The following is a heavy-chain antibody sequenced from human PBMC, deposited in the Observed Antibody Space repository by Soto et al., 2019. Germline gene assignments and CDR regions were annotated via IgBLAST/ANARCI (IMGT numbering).Heavy chain of an antibody. CDR3: ARDPPFSIHSRVGYFDY. CDR2: ISYDGSNK. CDR1: GFTFSSYA. D-gene: IGHD3-3*01. V-gene: IGHV3-30-3*01. Sequence: PGGSLRLSCAASGFTFSSYAMHWVRQAPGKGLEWVAVISYDGSNKYYADSVKGRFTISRDNSKNTLYLQMNSLRAEDTAVYYCARDPPFSIHSRVGYFDYWGQGSLVTVSS. J-gene: IGHJ4*02.